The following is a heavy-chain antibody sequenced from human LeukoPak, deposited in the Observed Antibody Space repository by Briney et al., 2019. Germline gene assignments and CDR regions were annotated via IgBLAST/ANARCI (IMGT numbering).Heavy chain of an antibody. J-gene: IGHJ4*02. CDR3: ARELGGNSVGVDD. Sequence: GGSLRLSCAASGFTFSSYAMHWVRQAPGKGLEYVSAISSNGGSTYYANSVKGRFTISRDNSKNTLYLQMGSRRAEDMAVYYCARELGGNSVGVDDWGQGTLVTVSP. D-gene: IGHD4-23*01. CDR2: ISSNGGST. CDR1: GFTFSSYA. V-gene: IGHV3-64*01.